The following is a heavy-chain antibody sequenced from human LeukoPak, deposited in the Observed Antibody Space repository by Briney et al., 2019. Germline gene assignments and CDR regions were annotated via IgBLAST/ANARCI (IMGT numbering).Heavy chain of an antibody. CDR3: AKSNYFDSGGYYFFDY. D-gene: IGHD3-22*01. Sequence: PGGSLRLSCAASGFTFSKYAMTWVRQAPGKGLEWVSGISVSGGSPNYADSVKGRFTNSRDNSKNTLYLQMNSLRAEDTAVYYCAKSNYFDSGGYYFFDYWGQGTLVTVSS. V-gene: IGHV3-23*01. CDR2: ISVSGGSP. J-gene: IGHJ4*02. CDR1: GFTFSKYA.